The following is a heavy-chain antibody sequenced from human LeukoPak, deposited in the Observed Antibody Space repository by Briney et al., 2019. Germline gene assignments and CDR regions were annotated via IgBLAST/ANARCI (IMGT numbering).Heavy chain of an antibody. CDR1: GFTCSSYG. CDR3: AKADYYGSGYFDY. J-gene: IGHJ4*02. Sequence: QTGGSLRLSCAAAGFTCSSYGMSWVRQAPGKGLEGVSAISGSGGSTYYADSVKGRFTISRDNSKNTLYLQMNSLRAEDTAVYYCAKADYYGSGYFDYWGQGTLVTVSS. V-gene: IGHV3-23*01. CDR2: ISGSGGST. D-gene: IGHD3-10*01.